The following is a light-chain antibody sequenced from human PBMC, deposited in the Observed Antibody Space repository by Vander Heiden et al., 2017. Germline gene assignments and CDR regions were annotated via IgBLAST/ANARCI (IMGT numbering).Light chain of an antibody. CDR2: DNN. J-gene: IGLJ3*02. CDR3: STWDSSLSGVV. CDR1: SSNIANNY. Sequence: QSVLTQPPSVSAAPRQKVTISCTGSSSNIANNYVSWYQQFQGTTPKLLITDNNKRPSGIPDRFSGSKSGTSATLGITGLQTGDEADYYCSTWDSSLSGVVFGGGTKVSVL. V-gene: IGLV1-51*01.